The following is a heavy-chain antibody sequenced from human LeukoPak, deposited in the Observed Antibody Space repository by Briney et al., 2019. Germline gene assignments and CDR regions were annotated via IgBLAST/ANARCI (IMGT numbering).Heavy chain of an antibody. CDR2: IIPIFGTA. J-gene: IGHJ3*02. CDR1: GGTFSSYA. V-gene: IGHV1-69*05. CDR3: ARRRSTMVATRDAFDI. D-gene: IGHD3-10*01. Sequence: GASVKVSCKASGGTFSSYAISWVRQAPGQGLEWMGGIIPIFGTANYAQKFQGRVTITTDESTSTAYMELSSLRSEDTAVYYCARRRSTMVATRDAFDIWGQGTMVTVSS.